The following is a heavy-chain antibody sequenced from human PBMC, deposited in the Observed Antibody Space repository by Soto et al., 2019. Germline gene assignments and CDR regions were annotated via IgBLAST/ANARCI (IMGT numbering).Heavy chain of an antibody. J-gene: IGHJ4*02. Sequence: QLQLQESGPGLVKPSETLSLTCTVSGGSISSSSYYWGWIRQPPGKGLEWIGSIYYSGSTYYNPSLKSRVTISVDTSKNQFSLKLSSVTAADTAVHYCARRLYCSGGSCYSIFDYWGQGTLVTVSS. CDR3: ARRLYCSGGSCYSIFDY. CDR2: IYYSGST. CDR1: GGSISSSSYY. D-gene: IGHD2-15*01. V-gene: IGHV4-39*01.